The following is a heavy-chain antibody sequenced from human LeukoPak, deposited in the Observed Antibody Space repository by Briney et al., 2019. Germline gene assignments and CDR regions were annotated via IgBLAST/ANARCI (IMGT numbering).Heavy chain of an antibody. CDR3: ARGNDFWSGYPLDY. J-gene: IGHJ4*02. CDR1: GYTFTSYD. V-gene: IGHV1-8*01. D-gene: IGHD3-3*01. Sequence: GASVKVSCKASGYTFTSYDINWVRQATGQGLEWMGWMNPNSGNTSYAQKFQGRVTMTRNTSISTAYMELSSLRSEDTAVYYCARGNDFWSGYPLDYWGQGTLVTVSS. CDR2: MNPNSGNT.